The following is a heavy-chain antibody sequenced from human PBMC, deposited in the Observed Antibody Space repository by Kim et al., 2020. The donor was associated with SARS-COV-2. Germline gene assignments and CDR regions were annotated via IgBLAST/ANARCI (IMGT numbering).Heavy chain of an antibody. V-gene: IGHV4-34*01. D-gene: IGHD3-10*01. Sequence: PALKSRVTISVDTSKNQFSLKLSSVTAADTAVYYCARERITMVRGVIFDYWGQGTLVTVSS. CDR3: ARERITMVRGVIFDY. J-gene: IGHJ4*02.